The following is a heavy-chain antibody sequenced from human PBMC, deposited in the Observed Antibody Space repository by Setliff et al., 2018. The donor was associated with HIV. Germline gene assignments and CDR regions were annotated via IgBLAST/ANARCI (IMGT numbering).Heavy chain of an antibody. CDR1: GFTFSSYA. D-gene: IGHD3-22*01. J-gene: IGHJ3*02. CDR2: ISGSGGST. Sequence: GGSLRLSCAASGFTFSSYAMSWVRQAPGKGLEWVSAISGSGGSTYYADSVKGRFTISRDNSKNTLYLQMDSLRAEDTAMYYCAKVGDSSGYHDAFDIWGQGTMVTVSS. CDR3: AKVGDSSGYHDAFDI. V-gene: IGHV3-23*01.